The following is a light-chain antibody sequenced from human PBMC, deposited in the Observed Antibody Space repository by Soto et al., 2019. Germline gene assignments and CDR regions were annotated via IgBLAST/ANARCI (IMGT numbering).Light chain of an antibody. V-gene: IGKV3-15*01. CDR1: QSVSNN. CDR3: QQYNNWPL. CDR2: GAS. Sequence: EIVMTQSPATLSVSPGERATLSCRASQSVSNNLAWYQQKPGQAPRLLIYGASTRATGIPARFSGSGSGTEFTLTISSLQSEDFAVYYCQQYNNWPLFGGGTKVDIK. J-gene: IGKJ4*01.